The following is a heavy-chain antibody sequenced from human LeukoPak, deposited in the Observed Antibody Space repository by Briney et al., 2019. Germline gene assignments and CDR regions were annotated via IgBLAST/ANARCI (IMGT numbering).Heavy chain of an antibody. D-gene: IGHD3-3*01. V-gene: IGHV3-23*01. CDR2: IIGSGGST. Sequence: GGSLRLSCAASGFTFSSDAMTWVRQAPGKGLEWVSAIIGSGGSTYYADSVTGRFTISRGNSKNMMYLQMNSLRAEDTAVYYCARDLEYYDFWSGYDYWGQGTLVTVSS. CDR3: ARDLEYYDFWSGYDY. J-gene: IGHJ4*02. CDR1: GFTFSSDA.